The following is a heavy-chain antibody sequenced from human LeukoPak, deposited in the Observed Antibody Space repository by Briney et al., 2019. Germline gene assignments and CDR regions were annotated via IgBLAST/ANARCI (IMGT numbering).Heavy chain of an antibody. D-gene: IGHD5-18*01. J-gene: IGHJ4*02. V-gene: IGHV3-21*01. CDR1: GFTFSSYS. Sequence: PGGSLRLSCAASGFTFSSYSMNWVRQAPGKGLEWVSSISSASTYIYYADSVKGRFTISRDNAKNSLYLQMNSLRAEDTAMYYCARLVWDTTMADGDIDSWGQGTLVTVSS. CDR2: ISSASTYI. CDR3: ARLVWDTTMADGDIDS.